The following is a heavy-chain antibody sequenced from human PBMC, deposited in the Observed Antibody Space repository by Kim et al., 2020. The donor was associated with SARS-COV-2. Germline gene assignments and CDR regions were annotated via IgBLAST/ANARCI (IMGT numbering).Heavy chain of an antibody. CDR2: IYYSGST. J-gene: IGHJ3*02. Sequence: SETLSLTCTVSGGSISSGDYYWSWIRQPPGKGLEWIGYIYYSGSTYYNPSLKSRVTISVDTSKNQFSLKLSSVTAADTAVYYCARVRTRITMIVVVTDAFGIWGQGTMLTVSS. CDR3: ARVRTRITMIVVVTDAFGI. V-gene: IGHV4-30-4*01. D-gene: IGHD3-22*01. CDR1: GGSISSGDYY.